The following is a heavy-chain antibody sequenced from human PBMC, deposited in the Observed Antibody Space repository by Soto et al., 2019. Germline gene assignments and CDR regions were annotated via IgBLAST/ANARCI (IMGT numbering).Heavy chain of an antibody. CDR1: GFTFSNAW. CDR2: IKSKTDGGTT. CDR3: TAYDFWSGSLSDY. D-gene: IGHD3-3*01. V-gene: IGHV3-15*01. J-gene: IGHJ4*02. Sequence: VQLVESGGGLVKPGGSLRLSCAASGFTFSNAWMSWVRQAPGKGLEWVGRIKSKTDGGTTDYAAPVKGRFTISRDDSKNTLYLQMNSLKTEDTAVYYCTAYDFWSGSLSDYWGQGTLVTVSS.